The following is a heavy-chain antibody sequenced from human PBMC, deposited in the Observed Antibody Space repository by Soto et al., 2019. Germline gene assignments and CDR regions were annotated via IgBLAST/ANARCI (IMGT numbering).Heavy chain of an antibody. Sequence: EVQLLECGGGLVQPGGSLRLSCAASGFTFSSYAMSWVRQAPGKGLEWVSAISGSGGSTYYADSVKGRFTISRDNSKNTLYLQMNSLRAEDTAVYYCAKTGRAATYYYYGMDVWGQGTTVTVSS. CDR3: AKTGRAATYYYYGMDV. J-gene: IGHJ6*02. V-gene: IGHV3-23*01. CDR2: ISGSGGST. CDR1: GFTFSSYA. D-gene: IGHD2-15*01.